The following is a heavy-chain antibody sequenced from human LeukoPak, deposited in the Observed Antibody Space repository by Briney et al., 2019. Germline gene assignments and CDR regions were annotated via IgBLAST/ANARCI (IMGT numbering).Heavy chain of an antibody. CDR2: VSYDGSNK. V-gene: IGHV3-30-3*01. CDR3: ARSGIQLWTGYFDY. J-gene: IGHJ4*02. D-gene: IGHD5-18*01. Sequence: PGGSLRLSCAASGFTFSSYAMHWVRQAPGKGLEWVAVVSYDGSNKYYADSVKGRFTISRYNSKNTLYLQMNSLRAEDTAVYYCARSGIQLWTGYFDYWGQGTLVTVSS. CDR1: GFTFSSYA.